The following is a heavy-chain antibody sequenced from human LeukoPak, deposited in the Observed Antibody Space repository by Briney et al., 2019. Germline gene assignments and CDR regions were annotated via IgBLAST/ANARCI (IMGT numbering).Heavy chain of an antibody. V-gene: IGHV4-38-2*01. CDR1: GYSISSGYY. D-gene: IGHD3-22*01. Sequence: SETLSLTCAVSGYSISSGYYWGWIRQPPRRGLEWIGSIYHSGSTYYNPSLKSRVTISVDTSKNQFSLKLSSVTAADTAVYYCARSSSYYYDSSGYNFDIWGQGTMVTVSS. CDR2: IYHSGST. J-gene: IGHJ3*02. CDR3: ARSSSYYYDSSGYNFDI.